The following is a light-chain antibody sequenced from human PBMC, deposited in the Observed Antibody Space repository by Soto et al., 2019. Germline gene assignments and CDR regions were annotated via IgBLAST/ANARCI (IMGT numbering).Light chain of an antibody. CDR1: QVIGDT. CDR3: QPYNNWPLT. CDR2: DTS. Sequence: EIVLTQSPATLSVSLVEGATLSFRASQVIGDTLAWYQHKPGQTPRLLIYDTSTRATGVPTRFSGSRSGAEFTLTINSLQSEDFAVYYCQPYNNWPLTFGGGTKVDIK. J-gene: IGKJ4*01. V-gene: IGKV3-15*01.